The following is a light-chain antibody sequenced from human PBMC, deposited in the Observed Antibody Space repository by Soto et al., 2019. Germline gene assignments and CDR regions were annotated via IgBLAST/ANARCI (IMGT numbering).Light chain of an antibody. CDR2: SAS. CDR3: QQAYSFPLT. V-gene: IGKV1-12*01. Sequence: DIQMTQSPSSVSASVGDRVTITCRASQGISTWVTWYQGKPGKAPRLLIYSASSVHTGVPSRFSGSGSGTDFTLTISSLQPEDFATYFCQQAYSFPLTFGGGTRVEIK. J-gene: IGKJ4*01. CDR1: QGISTW.